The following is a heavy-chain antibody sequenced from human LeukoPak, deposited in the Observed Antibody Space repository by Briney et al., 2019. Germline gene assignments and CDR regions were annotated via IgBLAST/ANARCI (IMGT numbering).Heavy chain of an antibody. J-gene: IGHJ4*02. CDR2: IKQDGSEK. Sequence: PGGSLRLSCAASGFTFFSYTMNWVRQAPGKGLEWVANIKQDGSEKYYVDSVKGRFTISRDNAKNSLYLQMNSLRAEDTAVYYCASGGIAAAAPADYWGQGTLVTVSS. CDR3: ASGGIAAAAPADY. D-gene: IGHD6-13*01. V-gene: IGHV3-7*01. CDR1: GFTFFSYT.